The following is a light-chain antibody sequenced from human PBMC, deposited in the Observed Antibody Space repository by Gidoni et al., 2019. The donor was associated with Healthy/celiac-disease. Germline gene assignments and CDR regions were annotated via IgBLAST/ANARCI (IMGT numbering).Light chain of an antibody. CDR3: QQSYSTPRQT. Sequence: DLQMTHSPSSLSASVGDRVTITCRASQSISSYLTWYQQKPGKDPKLLIYAASSLQRGGPSRCSGSGSGTDVTLTISSLQPEDFATDYCQQSYSTPRQTFGQGTKLEIK. J-gene: IGKJ2*01. CDR2: AAS. V-gene: IGKV1-39*01. CDR1: QSISSY.